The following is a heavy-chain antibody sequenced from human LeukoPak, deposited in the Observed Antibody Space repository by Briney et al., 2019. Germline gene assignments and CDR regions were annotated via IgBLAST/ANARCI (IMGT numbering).Heavy chain of an antibody. D-gene: IGHD1-26*01. J-gene: IGHJ4*02. CDR2: ISGSGGST. CDR3: AKLWLGSYYGYFDY. V-gene: IGHV3-23*01. CDR1: GFTFSSYS. Sequence: GGSLRLSCAASGFTFSSYSMNWVRQAPGKGLGWVSAISGSGGSTYYADSVKGRFTISRDNSKNTLYLQMNSLRAEDTAVYYCAKLWLGSYYGYFDYWGQGTLVTVSS.